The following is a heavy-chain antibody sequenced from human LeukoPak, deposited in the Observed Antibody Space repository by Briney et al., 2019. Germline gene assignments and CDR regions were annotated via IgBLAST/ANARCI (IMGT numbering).Heavy chain of an antibody. V-gene: IGHV3-30*18. J-gene: IGHJ3*02. Sequence: GGSLRLSCAASGFTFSSYSMNWVRQAPGKGLEWVEVISYDGSNKHYADSVKGRFTISRDNSKNTLYLQMNSLRAEDTAVYYCAKDPQRYIVVVVAVTKGDAFDIWGQGTMVTVSS. CDR1: GFTFSSYS. D-gene: IGHD2-15*01. CDR2: ISYDGSNK. CDR3: AKDPQRYIVVVVAVTKGDAFDI.